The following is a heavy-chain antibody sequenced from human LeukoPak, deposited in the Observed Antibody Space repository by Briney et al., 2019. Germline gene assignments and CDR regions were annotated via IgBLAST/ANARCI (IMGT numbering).Heavy chain of an antibody. CDR1: GFTFIAYG. J-gene: IGHJ4*02. Sequence: RGSLRLSCAASGFTFIAYGMHWVRQHPGKWPELVAVDSSDRNTKYYAESLKGRFIISRDNSKSTLYLKVNSLRAEDTDVYYCAKDLGIADLFDYWGQGTLVTVSS. D-gene: IGHD2-15*01. CDR2: DSSDRNTK. V-gene: IGHV3-30*18. CDR3: AKDLGIADLFDY.